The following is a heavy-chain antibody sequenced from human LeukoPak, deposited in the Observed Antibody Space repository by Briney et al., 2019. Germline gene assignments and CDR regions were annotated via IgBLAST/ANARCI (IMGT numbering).Heavy chain of an antibody. J-gene: IGHJ4*02. Sequence: ASVKVSCKASGYTFTGFYMHWVRQAPGQGLEWMGWINTNTGNPTYAQGFTGRFVFSLDTSVSTAYLQISSLKAEDTAVYYCARAGFYGSGSYHDYWGQGTLVTVSS. CDR1: GYTFTGFY. V-gene: IGHV7-4-1*02. D-gene: IGHD3-10*01. CDR2: INTNTGNP. CDR3: ARAGFYGSGSYHDY.